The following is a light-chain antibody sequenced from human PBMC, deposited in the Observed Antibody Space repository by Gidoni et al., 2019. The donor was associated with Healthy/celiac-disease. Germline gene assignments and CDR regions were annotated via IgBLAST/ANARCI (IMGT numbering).Light chain of an antibody. J-gene: IGKJ4*01. CDR3: QQYNNWPPLT. CDR2: GAS. Sequence: EIVMTQSPATLSVSPVERATLSCRASQSVSSNLAWYQQKPGQAPRRLIYGASTRATGIPARFSGSGSGTEFTITISSLQSEEFAVYYCQQYNNWPPLTFXGXTKVEIK. V-gene: IGKV3-15*01. CDR1: QSVSSN.